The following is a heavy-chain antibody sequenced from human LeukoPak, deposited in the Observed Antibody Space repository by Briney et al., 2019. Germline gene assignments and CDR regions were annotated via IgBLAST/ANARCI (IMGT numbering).Heavy chain of an antibody. V-gene: IGHV1-2*02. CDR3: ARNGQDGTLGN. CDR1: GYTFSGYY. CDR2: INPYSGAA. D-gene: IGHD1-1*01. Sequence: GASVKVSCKASGYTFSGYYMYWMRQAPGQGLEWMGWINPYSGAAYFAQKFQGRVTMTRDTSTSTVYMELSSLRSEDTAVYYCARNGQDGTLGNWGQGTLVTVSS. J-gene: IGHJ4*02.